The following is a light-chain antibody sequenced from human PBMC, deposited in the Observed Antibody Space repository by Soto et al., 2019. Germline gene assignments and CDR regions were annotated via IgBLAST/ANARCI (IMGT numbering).Light chain of an antibody. CDR1: QSISGL. CDR2: KAS. V-gene: IGKV1-5*03. CDR3: QQYNSYSGT. J-gene: IGKJ1*01. Sequence: DIQTTQSPSTLSASVGDRVTISCRASQSISGLLAWYQQKPGKAPKLLIYKASSLESGVPSRFSGSGSGTEFTLTISSLQPDDFATYYCQQYNSYSGTFGQGTKVEIK.